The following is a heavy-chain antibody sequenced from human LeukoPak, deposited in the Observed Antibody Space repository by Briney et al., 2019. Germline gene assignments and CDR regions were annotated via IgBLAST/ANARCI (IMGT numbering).Heavy chain of an antibody. D-gene: IGHD5-24*01. Sequence: GGSLRLSCAASGFTFSSYEMNWVRQAPGKGLEWVSYISSSGSTIYYADSAKGRFTISRDNAKNSLYLQMNSLRAEDTAVYYCARDSSRDSYNYGTLLALSPNKDWYFDLWGRGTLVTVSS. CDR3: ARDSSRDSYNYGTLLALSPNKDWYFDL. J-gene: IGHJ2*01. V-gene: IGHV3-48*03. CDR1: GFTFSSYE. CDR2: ISSSGSTI.